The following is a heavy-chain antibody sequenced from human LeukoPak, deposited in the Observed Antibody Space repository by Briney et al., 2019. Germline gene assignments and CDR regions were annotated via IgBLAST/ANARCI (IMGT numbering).Heavy chain of an antibody. V-gene: IGHV3-30*02. CDR3: AKDWEYSGSYYFDY. CDR1: GFTFSSYG. J-gene: IGHJ4*02. Sequence: GGSLRLSCAASGFTFSSYGMHWVRQAPGKGLEWVAFIRYDGSNKYYADSVKGRFTIPRDNSKNTLYLQMNSLRAEDTAVYYCAKDWEYSGSYYFDYWGQGTLVTVSS. D-gene: IGHD1-26*01. CDR2: IRYDGSNK.